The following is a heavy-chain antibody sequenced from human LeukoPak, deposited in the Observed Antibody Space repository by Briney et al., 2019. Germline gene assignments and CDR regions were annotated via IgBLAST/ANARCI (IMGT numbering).Heavy chain of an antibody. J-gene: IGHJ3*02. CDR3: ARDAGSHYDAFDI. Sequence: SETLSLTCTVSGGSISSGDYYWSWIRQPPGKGLEWIGYIYYSGSTYYNPSLKSRVTISVDTSKNQFSLKLSSVTAADTAVYYCARDAGSHYDAFDIWGQGTMVTVSS. CDR1: GGSISSGDYY. V-gene: IGHV4-30-4*01. CDR2: IYYSGST. D-gene: IGHD2-15*01.